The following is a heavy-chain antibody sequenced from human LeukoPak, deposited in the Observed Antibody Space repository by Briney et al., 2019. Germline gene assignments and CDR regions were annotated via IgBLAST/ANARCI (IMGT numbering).Heavy chain of an antibody. V-gene: IGHV3-48*01. CDR1: GFTFSSYS. CDR3: AREYCGGDCYTSNDAFDI. J-gene: IGHJ3*02. D-gene: IGHD2-21*02. CDR2: ISSSSSTI. Sequence: PGGSLRLSCAASGFTFSSYSMNWVRQAPGKGLEWVSYISSSSSTIYYADSVKGRFTISRDNAKNSLYLQMNSLRAEDTAVYYCAREYCGGDCYTSNDAFDIWGQGTMVTVSS.